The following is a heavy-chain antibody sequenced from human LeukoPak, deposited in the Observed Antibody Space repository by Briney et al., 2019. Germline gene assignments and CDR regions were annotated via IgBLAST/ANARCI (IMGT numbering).Heavy chain of an antibody. J-gene: IGHJ4*02. CDR3: ATGKGDDYPDY. CDR1: GRTFSSYA. D-gene: IGHD3-16*01. Sequence: SVKVSCKASGRTFSSYAISWVRQAPGQGLEWMGGIIPIFGTANYAQKFQGRVTITTDESTSTAYMELSSLKSEDTAVYYCATGKGDDYPDYWGQGTLVTVSS. CDR2: IIPIFGTA. V-gene: IGHV1-69*05.